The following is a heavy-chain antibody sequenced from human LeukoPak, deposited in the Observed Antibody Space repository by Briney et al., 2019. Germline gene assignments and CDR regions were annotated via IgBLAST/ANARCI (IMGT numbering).Heavy chain of an antibody. Sequence: GGSLRLSCVVSGFTFNRCWMNWVRQAPGKGLEWVAHINPDGRDTYYVGSVKGRFTISRDNAQNSMYLQMNSLRVEDTAVYYCTSWGDTTAEYFQRWGQGTLVTVSS. D-gene: IGHD2-21*02. CDR1: GFTFNRCW. CDR3: TSWGDTTAEYFQR. J-gene: IGHJ1*01. CDR2: INPDGRDT. V-gene: IGHV3-7*01.